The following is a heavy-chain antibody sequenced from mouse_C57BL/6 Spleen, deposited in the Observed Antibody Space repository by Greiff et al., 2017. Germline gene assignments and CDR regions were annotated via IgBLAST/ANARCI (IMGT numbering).Heavy chain of an antibody. CDR2: IYPGDGDT. D-gene: IGHD1-1*01. CDR3: ARSVCYGSSPYAMDY. J-gene: IGHJ4*01. Sequence: VKLQESGPELVKPGASVKISCKASGYAFSSSWMNWVKQRPGKGLEWIGRIYPGDGDTNYNGKFKGKATLTADKSSSTAYMQLSSLTSEDSAVYFCARSVCYGSSPYAMDYWGQGTSVTVSS. CDR1: GYAFSSSW. V-gene: IGHV1-82*01.